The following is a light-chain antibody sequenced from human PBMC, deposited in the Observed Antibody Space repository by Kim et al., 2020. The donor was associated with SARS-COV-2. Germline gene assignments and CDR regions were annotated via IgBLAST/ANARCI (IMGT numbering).Light chain of an antibody. CDR2: GAS. CDR1: EGISNY. V-gene: IGKV1-27*01. CDR3: QKYNRAPWT. Sequence: IQMTQSPSSLSASVGDRVTITCRASEGISNYLAWYQQKPGKVPKLLIYGASTLQSGVPSRFSGSESGTDFTLTISSLQPEDVATYYCQKYNRAPWTFGQGTKVDIK. J-gene: IGKJ1*01.